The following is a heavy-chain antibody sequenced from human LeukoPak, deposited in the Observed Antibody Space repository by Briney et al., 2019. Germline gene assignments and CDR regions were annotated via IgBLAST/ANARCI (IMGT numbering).Heavy chain of an antibody. Sequence: PGGSLRLSCAASGFTFSSYSMNWVRQAPGKGLEWVSSISSSSSYVYYADSVKGRFTISRDNAKNTLYLQMNSLRAEDTAVYYRACRGGNLSPFDYWGEGTLVTLSS. V-gene: IGHV3-21*01. CDR1: GFTFSSYS. CDR3: ACRGGNLSPFDY. J-gene: IGHJ4*02. D-gene: IGHD2-15*01. CDR2: ISSSSSYV.